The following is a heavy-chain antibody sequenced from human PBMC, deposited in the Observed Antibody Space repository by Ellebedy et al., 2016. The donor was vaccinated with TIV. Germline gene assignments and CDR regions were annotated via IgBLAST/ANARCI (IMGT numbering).Heavy chain of an antibody. V-gene: IGHV1-18*01. CDR1: GYTFTSYG. CDR3: AREGGAAATPYRWSDP. D-gene: IGHD3-16*02. Sequence: AASVKVSCKASGYTFTSYGISWVRQAPGQRLEWMGWISPGEGITKYSEMFQGRVTITTDTSANTVYMELTSLRFEDTAVYYCAREGGAAATPYRWSDPWGQGTLVTVSS. CDR2: ISPGEGIT. J-gene: IGHJ5*02.